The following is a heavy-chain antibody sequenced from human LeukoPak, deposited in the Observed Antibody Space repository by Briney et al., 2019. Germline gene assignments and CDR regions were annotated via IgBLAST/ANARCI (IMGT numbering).Heavy chain of an antibody. CDR3: AKGRGGVGGHSDY. D-gene: IGHD1-26*01. CDR2: ISGSGIST. Sequence: PGGSPRLSCAASGFTFSDYAMNWVRQAPGKGLEWVSAISGSGISTYYVDSVKGRFTISRDNSNNTLYLQMNSLRAEDTAVYYCAKGRGGVGGHSDYWGQGTLVT. J-gene: IGHJ4*02. CDR1: GFTFSDYA. V-gene: IGHV3-23*01.